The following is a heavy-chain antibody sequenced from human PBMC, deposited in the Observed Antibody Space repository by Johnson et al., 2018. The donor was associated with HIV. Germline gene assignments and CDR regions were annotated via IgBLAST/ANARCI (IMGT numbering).Heavy chain of an antibody. CDR1: GFKFSDYY. Sequence: QVQLVESGGGLVKPGGSLRLSCAVSGFKFSDYYMSWIRQAPGKGLEWVAVIWYDGSNKYYADSVKGRFTISRDNSKNTLYLQMYSLRAEDTALYYCARDLIVGASGSDAFDIWGQGTMVTVSS. CDR2: IWYDGSNK. J-gene: IGHJ3*02. V-gene: IGHV3-33*08. D-gene: IGHD1-26*01. CDR3: ARDLIVGASGSDAFDI.